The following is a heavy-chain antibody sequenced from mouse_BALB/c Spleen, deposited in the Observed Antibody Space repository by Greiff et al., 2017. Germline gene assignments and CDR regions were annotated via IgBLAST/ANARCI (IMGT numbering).Heavy chain of an antibody. CDR1: GFNIKDTY. CDR2: IDPANGNT. D-gene: IGHD2-2*01. CDR3: AHGYPYAMDY. V-gene: IGHV14-3*02. Sequence: VQLQQSGAELVRPGALVKLSCKASGFNIKDTYMHWVKQRPEQGLEWIGRIDPANGNTKYDPKFQGKATITADTSSNTAYLQLSSLTSEDTAVYYCAHGYPYAMDYWGQGTSVTVSS. J-gene: IGHJ4*01.